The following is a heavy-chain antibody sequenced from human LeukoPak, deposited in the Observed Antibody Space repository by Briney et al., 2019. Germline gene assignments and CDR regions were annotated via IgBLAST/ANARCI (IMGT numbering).Heavy chain of an antibody. CDR3: GRDPYSGKYGAFDI. V-gene: IGHV3-7*01. Sequence: GGSLRLSCVASRFSFSTSSMTWVRQSPGKGLDWLANIKEDGSGKVYVDSVKGRFTISRDNAKNSLYLQMNTLRVDDSAVYYCGRDPYSGKYGAFDIWGQGTMVTISS. CDR1: RFSFSTSS. J-gene: IGHJ3*02. CDR2: IKEDGSGK. D-gene: IGHD1-26*01.